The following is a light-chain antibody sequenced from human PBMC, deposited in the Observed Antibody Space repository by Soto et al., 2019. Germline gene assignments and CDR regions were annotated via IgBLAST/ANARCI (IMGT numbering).Light chain of an antibody. J-gene: IGKJ1*01. V-gene: IGKV1-9*01. Sequence: DIQLTQSPSFLSSSVGDRVSLTCRASQVISSYVAWYQKKPWKAPKLLMYAASTLQSGVPSRFSGSGSGTEFTLTISSLQPEDFATYYCQQLKSYPQTFGQGTKLDIK. CDR3: QQLKSYPQT. CDR1: QVISSY. CDR2: AAS.